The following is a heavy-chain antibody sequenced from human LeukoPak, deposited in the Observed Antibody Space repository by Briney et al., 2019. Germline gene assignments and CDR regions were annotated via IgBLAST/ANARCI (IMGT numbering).Heavy chain of an antibody. J-gene: IGHJ3*02. CDR2: IYYSGST. D-gene: IGHD2-15*01. V-gene: IGHV4-39*01. Sequence: PSETLSLTCTVSGGSISSSSYYWGWIRQPPGKGLEWIGSIYYSGSTYYNPSLKSRVTISVDTSKNQFSLKLSSVTAADTAVYYCARPSRGGSYTDAFDIWGQGTMVTVSS. CDR3: ARPSRGGSYTDAFDI. CDR1: GGSISSSSYY.